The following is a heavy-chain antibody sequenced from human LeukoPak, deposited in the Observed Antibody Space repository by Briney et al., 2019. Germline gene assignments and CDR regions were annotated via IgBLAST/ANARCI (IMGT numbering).Heavy chain of an antibody. CDR1: GFTFAPYW. CDR2: MNRDGSEK. D-gene: IGHD3-3*01. V-gene: IGHV3-7*04. CDR3: ARGIEEWLYLYY. J-gene: IGHJ4*02. Sequence: GGSLRLSCAASGFTFAPYWMTWVRQAPGEGLEYVATMNRDGSEKYYVDSVKGRFTLSRDNSKNSLYLQMDSLRAEDTAVYYCARGIEEWLYLYYWGQGALVTVAS.